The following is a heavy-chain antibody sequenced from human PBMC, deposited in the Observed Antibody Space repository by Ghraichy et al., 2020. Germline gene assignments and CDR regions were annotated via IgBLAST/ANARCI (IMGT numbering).Heavy chain of an antibody. J-gene: IGHJ6*02. CDR1: GFTFDDYA. Sequence: GSLRLSCAASGFTFDDYAMHWVRQVPGKGLEWVSLIGRDGGSTYYADSVKGRFTISRDNSKNSLYLQMNSLRAEDTALYYCAKNHFDFWSGYYNRSYYYYYGMDVWGQGTTVTVSS. D-gene: IGHD3-3*01. CDR2: IGRDGGST. V-gene: IGHV3-43D*03. CDR3: AKNHFDFWSGYYNRSYYYYYGMDV.